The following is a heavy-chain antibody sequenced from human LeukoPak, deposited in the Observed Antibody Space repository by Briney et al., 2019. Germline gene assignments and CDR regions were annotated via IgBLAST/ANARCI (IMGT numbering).Heavy chain of an antibody. CDR2: IYSGGTT. CDR3: ARDLITYYYDSRGAFDI. V-gene: IGHV3-66*01. J-gene: IGHJ3*02. Sequence: GGSLRLSCAASGFTVSTKYISWVRQAPGKGLEWVSVIYSGGTTYYADSVKGRFTISRDNSKNTLYLQMNSLRAEDTAVYYCARDLITYYYDSRGAFDIWGQGTMVTVSS. D-gene: IGHD3-22*01. CDR1: GFTVSTKY.